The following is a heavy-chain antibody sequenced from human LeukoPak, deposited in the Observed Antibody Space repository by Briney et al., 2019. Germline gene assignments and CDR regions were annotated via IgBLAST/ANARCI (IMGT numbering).Heavy chain of an antibody. V-gene: IGHV3-33*01. D-gene: IGHD6-13*01. CDR3: ARDLGSSSWYDY. CDR1: GFTFSSYG. J-gene: IGHJ4*02. CDR2: IWYDGSNK. Sequence: GGSLRLSCAASGFTFSSYGMHWVRQAPGKGLEWVAVIWYDGSNKYYADSVKGRFTISRDNSKNTLYLQMNSLRAEDTAVYYCARDLGSSSWYDYWGQGTQVTVSS.